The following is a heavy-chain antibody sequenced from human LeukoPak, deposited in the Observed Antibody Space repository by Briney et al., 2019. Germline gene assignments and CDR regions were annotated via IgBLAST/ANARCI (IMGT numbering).Heavy chain of an antibody. J-gene: IGHJ4*02. D-gene: IGHD6-13*01. Sequence: AGGSLRLSCEASGFTFNSYWMTWVRQAPGKGLEWVANIKQDGSEKYYVDSVKGRFTISRDNAKNSLYLQMNSLRAEDTAVYYCARVIRQQLVDYWGQGTLVTVSS. CDR1: GFTFNSYW. V-gene: IGHV3-7*01. CDR2: IKQDGSEK. CDR3: ARVIRQQLVDY.